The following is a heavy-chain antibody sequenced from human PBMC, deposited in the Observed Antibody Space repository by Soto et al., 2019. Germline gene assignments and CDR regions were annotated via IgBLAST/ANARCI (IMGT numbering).Heavy chain of an antibody. CDR3: AADRYYDSSGYYAAY. Sequence: SVNVSCKASGFTFTSYAVQWVRQARGQRLEWIGWIVVGSGNTNYAQKFQERVTITRDMSTSTAYMELSSLRSEDTAVYYCAADRYYDSSGYYAAYWG. CDR2: IVVGSGNT. V-gene: IGHV1-58*01. J-gene: IGHJ4*01. CDR1: GFTFTSYA. D-gene: IGHD3-22*01.